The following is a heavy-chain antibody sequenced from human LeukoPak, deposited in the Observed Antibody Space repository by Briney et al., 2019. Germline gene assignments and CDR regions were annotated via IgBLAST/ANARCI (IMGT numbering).Heavy chain of an antibody. Sequence: PSGTLSLTCTVSGGSISSYYWSWIRQPPGKGLEWIGYIYYSGSTNYNPSLKSRVTISVDTSKNQFSLKLSSVTAADTAVYYCARQDSSSWPDYWGQGTLVTVSS. CDR2: IYYSGST. CDR1: GGSISSYY. CDR3: ARQDSSSWPDY. J-gene: IGHJ4*02. V-gene: IGHV4-59*08. D-gene: IGHD6-13*01.